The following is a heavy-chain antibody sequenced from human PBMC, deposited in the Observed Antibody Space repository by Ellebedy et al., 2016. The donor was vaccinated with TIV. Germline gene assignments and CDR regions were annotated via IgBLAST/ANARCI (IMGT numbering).Heavy chain of an antibody. CDR3: ATGGSGFTYYGLDV. CDR2: ISYDGGQT. CDR1: GFTFSSYG. Sequence: GESLKISCAASGFTFSSYGFHWVRQAPGKGLEWVAVISYDGGQTYYVDSVKGRLTISRDNSKNTVYLQMDGLRGEDTAVYYCATGGSGFTYYGLDVWGQGTTVTVSS. D-gene: IGHD4-23*01. V-gene: IGHV3-30*03. J-gene: IGHJ6*02.